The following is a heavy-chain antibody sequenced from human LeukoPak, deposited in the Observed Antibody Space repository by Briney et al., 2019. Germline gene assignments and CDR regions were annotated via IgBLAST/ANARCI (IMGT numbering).Heavy chain of an antibody. CDR3: ARKSAVAEFFDY. CDR2: ISASGGST. D-gene: IGHD6-19*01. V-gene: IGHV3-23*01. CDR1: GFTFSTYA. J-gene: IGHJ4*02. Sequence: GGSLRLSCAASGFTFSTYAMRWVRQAPGKGLEWVSAISASGGSTFYADSVKGRFTISRDISKNTLYVQMNSLRAEDTAIYYCARKSAVAEFFDYWGQGTLVTVSS.